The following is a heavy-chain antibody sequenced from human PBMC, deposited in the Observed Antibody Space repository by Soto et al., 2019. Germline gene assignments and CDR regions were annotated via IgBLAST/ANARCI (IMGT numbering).Heavy chain of an antibody. CDR2: FVPVFGSA. CDR1: GAAFNTIT. Sequence: QVQLVQSGAEVKKPGSSVRVSCKASGAAFNTITINWVRQAPGQGLEWMGGFVPVFGSATYAQKFQGRVAITADASTSTFYMELSRLNSEDTALYYCVREDDTTGSYSWFDPWGQ. CDR3: VREDDTTGSYSWFDP. J-gene: IGHJ5*02. V-gene: IGHV1-69*01. D-gene: IGHD3-9*01.